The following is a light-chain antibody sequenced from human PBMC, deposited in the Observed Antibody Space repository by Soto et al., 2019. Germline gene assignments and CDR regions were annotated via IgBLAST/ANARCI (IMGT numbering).Light chain of an antibody. J-gene: IGKJ2*01. Sequence: EIVLTQSPGTLSLSPGERATLSCRASQSVSSSYLAWYQQKPGQAPRLLIYGASSRATGIPDRFSGSGSGTDFTLTISRLEPEDFGVYYCQQYVSSPPYTFGQGTKLEIK. CDR2: GAS. CDR1: QSVSSSY. CDR3: QQYVSSPPYT. V-gene: IGKV3-20*01.